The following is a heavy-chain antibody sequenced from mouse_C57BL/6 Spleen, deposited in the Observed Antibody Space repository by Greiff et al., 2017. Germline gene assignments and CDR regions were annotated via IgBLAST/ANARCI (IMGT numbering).Heavy chain of an antibody. CDR3: ARPDFYYYAMDY. CDR1: GFTFSSYT. J-gene: IGHJ4*01. CDR2: ISGGGGNT. V-gene: IGHV5-9*01. Sequence: EVKLVESGGGLVKPGGSLKLSCAASGFTFSSYTMSWVRQTPEKRLEWVATISGGGGNTYYPDSVKGRFTISRDNAKNTLYLQMSSLRSEDSALYYCARPDFYYYAMDYWGQGNSVTGSS.